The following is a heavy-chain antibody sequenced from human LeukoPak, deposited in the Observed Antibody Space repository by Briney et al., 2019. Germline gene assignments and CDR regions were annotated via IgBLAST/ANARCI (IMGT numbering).Heavy chain of an antibody. CDR2: ISYDGSNK. D-gene: IGHD5-18*01. Sequence: GGSLRLSCAASRFTFSSYAIHWVRQAPGKGLEWVAVISYDGSNKYYADSVKGRFTISRDNSKNTPYLQMNSLRAEDTAVYYCARDRDTAMVHAAFDIWGQGTMVTVSS. J-gene: IGHJ3*02. CDR1: RFTFSSYA. V-gene: IGHV3-30*04. CDR3: ARDRDTAMVHAAFDI.